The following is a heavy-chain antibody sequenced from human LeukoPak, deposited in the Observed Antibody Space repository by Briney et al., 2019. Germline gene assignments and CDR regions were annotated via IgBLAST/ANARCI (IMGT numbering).Heavy chain of an antibody. CDR1: GFSFSSYG. Sequence: PGGSLRLSCAASGFSFSSYGMSWVRQAPGKGLEWVSGISDSGSSTNYADSVKGRFTISRDNSKNTLFLQMNSLRAEDTAVYYCAKDGGPNYYYYYMDVWGKGTTVTISS. D-gene: IGHD3-16*01. CDR2: ISDSGSST. V-gene: IGHV3-23*01. J-gene: IGHJ6*03. CDR3: AKDGGPNYYYYYMDV.